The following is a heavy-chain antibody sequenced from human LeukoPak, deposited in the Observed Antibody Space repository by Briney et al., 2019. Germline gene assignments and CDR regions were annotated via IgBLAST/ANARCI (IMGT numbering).Heavy chain of an antibody. V-gene: IGHV3-20*01. D-gene: IGHD2-2*02. CDR2: INWNGGST. J-gene: IGHJ6*02. CDR3: ARGPAAILNYYYYGMDV. CDR1: GFTFDDYG. Sequence: PGGSLRLSCAASGFTFDDYGMSWVRQAPGKGLEWVSGINWNGGSTGYADSVKGRFTISRDNAKNSLYLQMNSLRAEDTALYHCARGPAAILNYYYYGMDVWGQGTTVTVSS.